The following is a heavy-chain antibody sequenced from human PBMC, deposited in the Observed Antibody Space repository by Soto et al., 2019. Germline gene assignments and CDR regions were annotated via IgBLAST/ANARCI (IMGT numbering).Heavy chain of an antibody. CDR3: ARSGYSYGLGYYGMDV. Sequence: QVQLVQSGAEVKKPGSSVKVSCKASGGTFSSYAIRWVRQAPGQGLEWMGGFIPIFGTANYAQKFQGRVTITADESTSTAYMELSSLRSEDTAVYYCARSGYSYGLGYYGMDVWGQGTTVTVSS. D-gene: IGHD5-18*01. CDR2: FIPIFGTA. V-gene: IGHV1-69*12. J-gene: IGHJ6*02. CDR1: GGTFSSYA.